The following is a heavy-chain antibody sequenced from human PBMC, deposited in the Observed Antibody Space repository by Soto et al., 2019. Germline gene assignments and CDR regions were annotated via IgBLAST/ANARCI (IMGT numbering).Heavy chain of an antibody. D-gene: IGHD5-18*01. Sequence: QVQVVQSGAEVKKPGASVKVSCKASGYTFTSYGISWVRQAPGQGLEWMGWISAYNGNTNYAQKLQGRVTMTSDTSTSTAYMELRSLRSGDTAVYYCARDRGYSYSHEGFEIWGRGTMVTVSS. CDR1: GYTFTSYG. CDR3: ARDRGYSYSHEGFEI. V-gene: IGHV1-18*01. CDR2: ISAYNGNT. J-gene: IGHJ3*02.